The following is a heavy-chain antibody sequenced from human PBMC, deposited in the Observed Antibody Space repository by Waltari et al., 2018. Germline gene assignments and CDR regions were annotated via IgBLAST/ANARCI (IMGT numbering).Heavy chain of an antibody. CDR1: GGSISSGSYY. D-gene: IGHD6-6*01. CDR3: ARAGYSSSGRIYYYYMDV. CDR2: IYTSGST. J-gene: IGHJ6*03. Sequence: QVQLQESGPGLVKPSQTLSLTCTVSGGSISSGSYYWSWIRQPAGKGLEWIGRIYTSGSTNYNPSLKSRVTISVDTSKNQFSLKLSSVTAADTAVYYCARAGYSSSGRIYYYYMDVWGKGTTVTVSS. V-gene: IGHV4-61*02.